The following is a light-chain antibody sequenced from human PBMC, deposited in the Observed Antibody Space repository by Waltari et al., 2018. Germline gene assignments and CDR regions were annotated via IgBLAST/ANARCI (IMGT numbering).Light chain of an antibody. J-gene: IGKJ2*01. V-gene: IGKV3-15*01. CDR3: QQYNNWPLYT. Sequence: EIVMTQSPATLSVSPGERATLSCRASQSVSRNLAWYQQKPGQAPRLLIYGASTRATGIPASFSGSGSGTEFTLTISSLQSEDFAVYYCQQYNNWPLYTFGQGTKLEIK. CDR2: GAS. CDR1: QSVSRN.